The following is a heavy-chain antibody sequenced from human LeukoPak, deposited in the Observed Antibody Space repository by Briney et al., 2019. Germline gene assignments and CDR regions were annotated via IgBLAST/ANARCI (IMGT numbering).Heavy chain of an antibody. Sequence: ASVKVSCKASGYTFTSYAMNWVRQAPGQGLEWMGWINTNTGNPTYAQGFTGRFVFSLDTSVSTAYLQISSLKAEDTAVYYCARGGYDQQASYYYYGMDVWGQGTTVTVSS. J-gene: IGHJ6*02. CDR3: ARGGYDQQASYYYYGMDV. V-gene: IGHV7-4-1*02. CDR2: INTNTGNP. D-gene: IGHD5-12*01. CDR1: GYTFTSYA.